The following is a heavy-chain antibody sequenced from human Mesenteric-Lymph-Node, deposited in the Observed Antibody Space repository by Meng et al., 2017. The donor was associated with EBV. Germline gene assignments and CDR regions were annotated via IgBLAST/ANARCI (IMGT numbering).Heavy chain of an antibody. V-gene: IGHV4-39*07. CDR2: MYFSGST. Sequence: QLHLQESGPGLVSPSETLALRCSFPGGSLSSTSYSWGWIRQPPGKGLEWIGSMYFSGSTYYNPSLKSRVAISVDTSRNQVSLYVTSVTAADTAVYYCAREGGRGWYYDYWGQGALVTVSS. CDR1: GGSLSSTSYS. J-gene: IGHJ4*02. CDR3: AREGGRGWYYDY. D-gene: IGHD6-19*01.